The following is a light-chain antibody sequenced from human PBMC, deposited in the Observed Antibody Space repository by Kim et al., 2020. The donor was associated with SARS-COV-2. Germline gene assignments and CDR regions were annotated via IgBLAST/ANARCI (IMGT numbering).Light chain of an antibody. J-gene: IGLJ3*02. V-gene: IGLV3-27*01. CDR1: VLAKGY. CDR2: KDS. CDR3: YSAADNNLV. Sequence: SVSPGPTARITCSGDVLAKGYARWFQQKPGQAPVLMIYKDSERPSGIPERFSGSSSGTTVTLTISGAQVEDEADYYCYSAADNNLVFGGGTQLTVL.